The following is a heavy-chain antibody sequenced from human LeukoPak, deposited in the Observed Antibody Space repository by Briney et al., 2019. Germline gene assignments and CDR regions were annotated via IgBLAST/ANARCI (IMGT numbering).Heavy chain of an antibody. CDR1: GYTFTGYY. Sequence: GASVKVSCKASGYTFTGYYMHWVRQAPGQGLEWMGWINPNSGGTNYAQKFQGRVTMTRDTSISTAYMELSRLRSDDTAVYYCASSIVGATTPQFDYWGQGTLVTVSS. D-gene: IGHD1-26*01. V-gene: IGHV1-2*02. CDR3: ASSIVGATTPQFDY. CDR2: INPNSGGT. J-gene: IGHJ4*02.